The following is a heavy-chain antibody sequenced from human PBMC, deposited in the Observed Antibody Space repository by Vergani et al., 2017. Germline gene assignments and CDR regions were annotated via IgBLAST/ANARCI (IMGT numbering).Heavy chain of an antibody. J-gene: IGHJ6*02. V-gene: IGHV3-9*01. CDR1: GFTFDDYA. CDR2: ISWNSGSI. Sequence: EVQLVESGGGLVQPGRSLRLSCAASGFTFDDYAMHWVLQAPGKGLEWVSGISWNSGSIGYADSVKGRFTISRDNAKNSLYLQMNSLRAEDTALYYCARKHISNYYDSSGYYYMGYYYGMDVWGQGTTVTVSS. CDR3: ARKHISNYYDSSGYYYMGYYYGMDV. D-gene: IGHD3-22*01.